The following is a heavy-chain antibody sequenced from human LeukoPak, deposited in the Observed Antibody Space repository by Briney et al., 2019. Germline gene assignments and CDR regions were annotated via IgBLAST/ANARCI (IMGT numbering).Heavy chain of an antibody. Sequence: ASVKVSCKTSGYTFTSYGISWVRQAPGQGLEWMGWISGYNGNTDYAQKLQGRVTMTADTSTSTAYMELRSLRSDDTAVYYCASSVMTAFDIWGQGTMVTVSS. V-gene: IGHV1-18*01. J-gene: IGHJ3*02. CDR3: ASSVMTAFDI. CDR1: GYTFTSYG. D-gene: IGHD2-21*01. CDR2: ISGYNGNT.